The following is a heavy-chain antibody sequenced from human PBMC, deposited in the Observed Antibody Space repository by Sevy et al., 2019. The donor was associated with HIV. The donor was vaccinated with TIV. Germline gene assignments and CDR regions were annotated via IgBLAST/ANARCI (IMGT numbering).Heavy chain of an antibody. J-gene: IGHJ4*02. CDR3: ARDSPGYGAYDY. CDR2: IKEDGSAE. CDR1: GFTFSGYW. Sequence: GGSLRLSCAASGFTFSGYWMTWVRQAPGKGLEWVANIKEDGSAEYYVDSLKGRLTISRDNAKNALFLKLNSLRVEDTAMYYCARDSPGYGAYDYLGQGTLVTVSS. D-gene: IGHD5-18*01. V-gene: IGHV3-7*01.